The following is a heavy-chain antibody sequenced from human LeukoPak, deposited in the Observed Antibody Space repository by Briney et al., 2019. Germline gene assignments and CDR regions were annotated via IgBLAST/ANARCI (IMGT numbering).Heavy chain of an antibody. V-gene: IGHV4-34*01. CDR2: INHSGST. CDR3: ARGSLPPRVCSGGSCYSRYYYYGMDV. J-gene: IGHJ6*02. D-gene: IGHD2-15*01. CDR1: GGSFSGYY. Sequence: SETLSLTCAVYGGSFSGYYWSWIRKPPGKGLEWIGEINHSGSTNYNPSLKSRVTISVDTSENQFSLKLSSVTAADTAVYYCARGSLPPRVCSGGSCYSRYYYYGMDVWGQGTTVTVSS.